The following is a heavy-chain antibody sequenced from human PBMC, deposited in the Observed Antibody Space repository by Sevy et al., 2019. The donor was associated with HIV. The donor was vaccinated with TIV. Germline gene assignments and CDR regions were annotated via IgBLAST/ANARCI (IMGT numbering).Heavy chain of an antibody. Sequence: SETLSLTCTVSGGSINNYYWSWIRQSPGKGLEWIGYISYSGPPNYTPSLKSRATISVDTSKNQFSLKLSSVTAADTAVYYCARLRFWSSSSGSTNYFDYWGQGTLVTVSS. D-gene: IGHD6-6*01. CDR1: GGSINNYY. V-gene: IGHV4-59*08. CDR2: ISYSGPP. J-gene: IGHJ4*02. CDR3: ARLRFWSSSSGSTNYFDY.